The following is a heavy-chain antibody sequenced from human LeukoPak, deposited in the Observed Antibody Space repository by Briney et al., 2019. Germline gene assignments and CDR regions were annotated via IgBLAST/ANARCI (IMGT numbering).Heavy chain of an antibody. D-gene: IGHD7-27*01. V-gene: IGHV5-51*01. Sequence: GESLKISCKGSGYSFTTYWIGWVRQMPGKGLEWMGIIYPGDSDTRYTPSFQGQVTISADKSISTAYLQWNGLKASDTAMYYCARSRGDNNWFDPWGQGTLVTVSS. CDR3: ARSRGDNNWFDP. CDR1: GYSFTTYW. J-gene: IGHJ5*02. CDR2: IYPGDSDT.